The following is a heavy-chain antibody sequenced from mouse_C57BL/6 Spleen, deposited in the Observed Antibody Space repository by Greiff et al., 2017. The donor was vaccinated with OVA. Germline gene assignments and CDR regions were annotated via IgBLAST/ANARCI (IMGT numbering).Heavy chain of an antibody. Sequence: EVQLVESGGGLVKPGGSLKLSCAASGFTFSSYAMSWVRQTPEKRLEWVATISDGGSYTYYPDNVKGRFTISRDNAKNNLYLQMSHLKSEDTAMYYCAREGPTGTSDYWGQGTTLTVSS. CDR3: AREGPTGTSDY. CDR2: ISDGGSYT. CDR1: GFTFSSYA. J-gene: IGHJ2*01. D-gene: IGHD4-1*02. V-gene: IGHV5-4*01.